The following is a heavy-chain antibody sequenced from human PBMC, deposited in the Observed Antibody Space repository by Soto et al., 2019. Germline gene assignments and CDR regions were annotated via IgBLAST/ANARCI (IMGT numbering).Heavy chain of an antibody. D-gene: IGHD4-17*01. Sequence: EASVKVSCKASGYTFTSYYMHWVRQAPGQGLEWMGIINPSGGSTSYAQKFQGRVTMTRDTSTSTVYMELSSLRSEDTAVYYCARGPHDYGDEEAFDIWGQGTMVTVSS. V-gene: IGHV1-46*03. J-gene: IGHJ3*02. CDR1: GYTFTSYY. CDR2: INPSGGST. CDR3: ARGPHDYGDEEAFDI.